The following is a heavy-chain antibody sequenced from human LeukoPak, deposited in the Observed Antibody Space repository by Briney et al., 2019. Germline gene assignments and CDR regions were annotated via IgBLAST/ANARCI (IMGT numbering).Heavy chain of an antibody. CDR1: GGSFSGYC. J-gene: IGHJ3*02. V-gene: IGHV4-34*01. CDR3: ARLRGFSYDSGSFDGDVDGFDI. D-gene: IGHD3-10*01. Sequence: PSETLSLTCAVFGGSFSGYCWNWIRQPPGKGLEWIAEINHDRTTKYNPSLKSRVTISVDTSRNQFSLKLSSVTAADTAVYYCARLRGFSYDSGSFDGDVDGFDIWGQGTMVTISS. CDR2: INHDRTT.